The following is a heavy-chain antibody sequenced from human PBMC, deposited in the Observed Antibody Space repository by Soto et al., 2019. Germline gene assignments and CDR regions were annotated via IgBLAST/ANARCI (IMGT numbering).Heavy chain of an antibody. D-gene: IGHD6-6*01. CDR2: ISSSSSYI. CDR1: GFTFSSYS. Sequence: PGGSLRLSCAASGFTFSSYSMNWVRQAPGKGLEWVSSISSSSSYIYYADSVKGRFTISRDNAKNSLYLQMNSLRAEDTAVYYCARDPQQLATLFAYWGQGTLVTVSS. J-gene: IGHJ4*02. CDR3: ARDPQQLATLFAY. V-gene: IGHV3-21*01.